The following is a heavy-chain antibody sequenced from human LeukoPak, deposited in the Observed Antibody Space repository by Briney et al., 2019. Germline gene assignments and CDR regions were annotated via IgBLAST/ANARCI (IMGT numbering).Heavy chain of an antibody. D-gene: IGHD3-3*01. CDR3: ARGSRITIFGVVHYYMDV. V-gene: IGHV3-66*02. Sequence: GGSLRLSCAASGLTVSSNYMSWVRQAPGKGLEWVSVIYTGGSTYYADSVKGRFTIPRDNSKNTLYLQMNSLRAEDMAVYYCARGSRITIFGVVHYYMDVWGKGTTVTVSS. CDR2: IYTGGST. J-gene: IGHJ6*03. CDR1: GLTVSSNY.